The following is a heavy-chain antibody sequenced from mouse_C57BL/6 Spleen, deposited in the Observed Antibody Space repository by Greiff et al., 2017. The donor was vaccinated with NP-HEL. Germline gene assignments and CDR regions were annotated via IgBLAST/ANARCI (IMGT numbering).Heavy chain of an antibody. CDR1: GYSFTSYY. V-gene: IGHV1-66*01. CDR3: ARWGTAQNY. D-gene: IGHD3-2*02. Sequence: VKLQESGPELVKPGASVKISCKASGYSFTSYYIHWVKQRPGQGLEWIGWIYPGSGNTKYNEKFKGKATLTADTSSSTAYMQLSSLTSEDSAVYYCARWGTAQNYWGQGTTLTVSS. J-gene: IGHJ2*01. CDR2: IYPGSGNT.